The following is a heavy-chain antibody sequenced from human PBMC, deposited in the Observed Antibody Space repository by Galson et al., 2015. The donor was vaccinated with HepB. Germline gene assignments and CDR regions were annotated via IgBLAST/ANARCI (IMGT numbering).Heavy chain of an antibody. Sequence: SLRLSCAASGFTFSSYWMSWVRQAPGKGLEWVANIKQDGSEKYYVDSVKGRFTISRDNAKNSLYLQMNSLRAEDTAVYYCAREGPGSYGDYGINFDYWGQGTLVTVSS. CDR2: IKQDGSEK. J-gene: IGHJ4*02. D-gene: IGHD4-17*01. CDR3: AREGPGSYGDYGINFDY. CDR1: GFTFSSYW. V-gene: IGHV3-7*03.